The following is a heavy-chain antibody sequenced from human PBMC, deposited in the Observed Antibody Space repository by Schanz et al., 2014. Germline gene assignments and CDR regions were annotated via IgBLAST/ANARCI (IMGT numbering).Heavy chain of an antibody. CDR3: ARAHGNNWCGKGLDY. CDR1: GFTFSKYW. J-gene: IGHJ4*02. Sequence: EVKLVESGGGLVQPGGSLRLSCGGSGFTFSKYWMSWVRQAPGKGLEWVANIKQDGSEKYYVDAVKGRFTISRDNSKNTLYLQMISLRADDTAVYFCARAHGNNWCGKGLDYWGQGTQVTVSS. V-gene: IGHV3-7*02. CDR2: IKQDGSEK. D-gene: IGHD1-1*01.